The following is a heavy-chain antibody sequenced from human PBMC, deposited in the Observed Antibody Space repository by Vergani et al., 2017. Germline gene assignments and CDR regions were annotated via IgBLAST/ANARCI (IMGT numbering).Heavy chain of an antibody. CDR2: IMPMFGTP. J-gene: IGHJ4*02. D-gene: IGHD1-1*01. Sequence: QVQLVQSGAEVKKPGSSGKVSCKASGDIFTNYVMSWVRQTPGQGLEWMGGIMPMFGTPNYAQKLLGRVTITADESTSTAYLELNSLTLEDTAVYYCAKENERSDYFDTWGQGSLVTVSS. CDR3: AKENERSDYFDT. CDR1: GDIFTNYV. V-gene: IGHV1-69*12.